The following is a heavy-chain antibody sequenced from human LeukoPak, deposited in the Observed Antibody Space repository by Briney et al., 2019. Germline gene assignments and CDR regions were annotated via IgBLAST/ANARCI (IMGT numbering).Heavy chain of an antibody. J-gene: IGHJ4*02. CDR1: GGSFSGYY. Sequence: ASETLSLICAVYGGSFSGYYWSWIRQPPGKGLGWIGEINHSGSTNYNPSLKSRVTISVDTSKKQFSLKLSSVTAADTAVYYCVTYYFDSSGPKKNYWGQGTLVTVSS. CDR2: INHSGST. D-gene: IGHD3-22*01. CDR3: VTYYFDSSGPKKNY. V-gene: IGHV4-34*01.